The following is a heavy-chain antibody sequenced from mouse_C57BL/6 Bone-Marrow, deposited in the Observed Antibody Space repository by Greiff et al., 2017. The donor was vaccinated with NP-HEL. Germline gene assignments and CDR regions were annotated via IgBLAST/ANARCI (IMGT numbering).Heavy chain of an antibody. J-gene: IGHJ4*01. CDR2: IYPGDGDT. CDR3: ARSICSYAMDY. Sequence: QVQLQQSGPELVKPGASVKISCKASGYAFSSSWMNWVKQRPGKGLEWIGRIYPGDGDTNYNGKFKGKATLTADKSSSTAYMQRSSLTSEDSAVYFCARSICSYAMDYWGQGTSVTVSS. V-gene: IGHV1-82*01. CDR1: GYAFSSSW.